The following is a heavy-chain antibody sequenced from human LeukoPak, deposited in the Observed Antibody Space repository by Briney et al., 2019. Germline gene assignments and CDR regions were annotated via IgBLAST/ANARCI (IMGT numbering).Heavy chain of an antibody. CDR1: GYTFTGYY. D-gene: IGHD3-9*01. V-gene: IGHV1-2*02. CDR2: INPNSGGT. Sequence: ASVKVSCKASGYTFTGYYMHWVRQAPGQGLEWMGWINPNSGGTNYAQKFQGRVTMTRDTSISTAYMELSRLRSDDTAVYYCARWLEDDILTGHSNQGAFDIWGQGTMVTVSS. J-gene: IGHJ3*02. CDR3: ARWLEDDILTGHSNQGAFDI.